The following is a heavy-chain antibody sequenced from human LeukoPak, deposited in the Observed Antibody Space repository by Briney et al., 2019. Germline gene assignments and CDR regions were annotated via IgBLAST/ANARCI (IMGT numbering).Heavy chain of an antibody. CDR3: AKDLGRYRNNYFDY. D-gene: IGHD1-26*01. Sequence: GGSLRFSCAASGFTFNSYAMSWVRQAPEKRLEWVATISGSGGGTYYADSVKGRFTISRDDSKNTLYLQMNSLRAEDTAVYYCAKDLGRYRNNYFDYWGQGTLVTVSS. V-gene: IGHV3-23*01. CDR1: GFTFNSYA. J-gene: IGHJ4*02. CDR2: ISGSGGGT.